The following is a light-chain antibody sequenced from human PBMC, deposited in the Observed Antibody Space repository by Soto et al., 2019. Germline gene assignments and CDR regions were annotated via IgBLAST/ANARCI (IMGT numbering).Light chain of an antibody. CDR1: QSLLHSDGYNY. Sequence: DIVMTQSPLSLPVTPGDPASISCRSSQSLLHSDGYNYLDWYLQKPGQSPQLLIYLGSNRASGVPDRFSGSGSGTDFTLKISRVEAEDVGMYYCMQGLQIPYTFGQGTKLEIK. CDR2: LGS. CDR3: MQGLQIPYT. J-gene: IGKJ2*01. V-gene: IGKV2-28*01.